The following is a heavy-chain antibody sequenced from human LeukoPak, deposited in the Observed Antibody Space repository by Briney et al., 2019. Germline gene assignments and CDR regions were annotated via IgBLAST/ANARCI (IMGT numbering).Heavy chain of an antibody. D-gene: IGHD1-26*01. CDR2: INPNSGGT. CDR1: GYTFTGYY. Sequence: ASVKVSCKASGYTFTGYYMHWVRQAPGQGLEWMGWINPNSGGTNYAQKFQGRVSMTSDTSISTAYMELSRLRSDDTAVYYCARRHIVGAPYGTDYWGQGTLVTVSS. V-gene: IGHV1-2*02. CDR3: ARRHIVGAPYGTDY. J-gene: IGHJ4*02.